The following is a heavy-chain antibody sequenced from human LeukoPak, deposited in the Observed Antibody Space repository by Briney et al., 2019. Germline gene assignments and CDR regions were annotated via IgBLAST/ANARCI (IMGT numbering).Heavy chain of an antibody. Sequence: PGGSLRLSCAASGFTVSSNYMSWIRQAPGKGLEWVSYISSSSSYTNYADSVKGRFTISRDNAKNSLYLQMNSLRAEDTAVYTDDRSFVSAGTTMVSVVTQTYNWFDPWGQGTLVTVSS. CDR2: ISSSSSYT. CDR1: GFTVSSNY. D-gene: IGHD3-10*01. J-gene: IGHJ5*02. CDR3: DRSFVSAGTTMVSVVTQTYNWFDP. V-gene: IGHV3-11*03.